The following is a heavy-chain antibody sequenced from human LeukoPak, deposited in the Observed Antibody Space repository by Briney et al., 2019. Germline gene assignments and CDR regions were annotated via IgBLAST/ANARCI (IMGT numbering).Heavy chain of an antibody. CDR1: GGSISSYY. CDR3: ARVDDSSGYYQYYFDY. CDR2: IYTSGST. D-gene: IGHD3-22*01. J-gene: IGHJ4*02. V-gene: IGHV4-4*09. Sequence: SETLSLTCTASGGSISSYYWSWIRQPPGKGLEWIGYIYTSGSTNYNPSLKSRVTISVDTSKNQFSLKLSSVTAADTAVYYCARVDDSSGYYQYYFDYWGQGTLVTVSS.